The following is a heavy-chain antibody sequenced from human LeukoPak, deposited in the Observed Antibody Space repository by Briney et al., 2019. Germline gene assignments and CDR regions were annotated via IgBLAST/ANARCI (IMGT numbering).Heavy chain of an antibody. CDR2: IYSGGTT. D-gene: IGHD5-24*01. CDR3: ARDRDGYSYFDY. V-gene: IGHV3-53*04. J-gene: IGHJ4*02. CDR1: GFTVRSNY. Sequence: GGSLRLSCAASGFTVRSNYMSWVRQAPGKGLEWVSVIYSGGTTYYADSVKGRFTISRHNSENMLYLQMNSLRAEDTAVYYCARDRDGYSYFDYWGQGTLVTVST.